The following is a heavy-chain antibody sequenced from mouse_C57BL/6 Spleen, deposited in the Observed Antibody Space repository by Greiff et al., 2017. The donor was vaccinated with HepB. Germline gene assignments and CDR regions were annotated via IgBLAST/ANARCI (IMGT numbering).Heavy chain of an antibody. Sequence: DVMLVESGGGLVQPGGSLSLSCAASGFTFTDYYMSWVRQPPGKALEWLGFIRNKANGYTTEYSASVKGRFTISRDNSQSILYLQMNALRAEDSATYYCARYGRLSYAMDYWGQGTSVTVSS. CDR1: GFTFTDYY. D-gene: IGHD2-4*01. CDR3: ARYGRLSYAMDY. CDR2: IRNKANGYTT. V-gene: IGHV7-3*01. J-gene: IGHJ4*01.